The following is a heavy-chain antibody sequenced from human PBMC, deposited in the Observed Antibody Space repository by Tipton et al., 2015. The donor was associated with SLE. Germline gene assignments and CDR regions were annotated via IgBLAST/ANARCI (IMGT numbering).Heavy chain of an antibody. V-gene: IGHV3-23*01. Sequence: SLRLSCAASGFTLSNYAMTWVRQAPGKGLEWVSSISDTGGGMYHADSVKGRFTISRDNFKKTLHLQMSSLRAEDTAIYYCAKETSTIRIPLVGSWGQGTVVAVSS. CDR3: AKETSTIRIPLVGS. J-gene: IGHJ4*02. CDR1: GFTLSNYA. D-gene: IGHD5-24*01. CDR2: ISDTGGGM.